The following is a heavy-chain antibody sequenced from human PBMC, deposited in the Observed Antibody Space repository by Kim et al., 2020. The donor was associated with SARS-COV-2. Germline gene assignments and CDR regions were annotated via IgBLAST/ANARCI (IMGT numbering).Heavy chain of an antibody. V-gene: IGHV4-59*09. Sequence: YYNGSTNYNPSLKSRVTISVDTSKNQFSLKLSSVTAADTAVYYCVRGFDYWGQGTLVTVSS. CDR3: VRGFDY. J-gene: IGHJ4*02. CDR2: YYNGST.